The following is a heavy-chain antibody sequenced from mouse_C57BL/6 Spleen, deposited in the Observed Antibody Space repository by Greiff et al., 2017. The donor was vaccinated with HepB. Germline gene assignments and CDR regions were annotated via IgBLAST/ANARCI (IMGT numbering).Heavy chain of an antibody. V-gene: IGHV5-9*01. D-gene: IGHD2-12*01. J-gene: IGHJ1*03. CDR3: ARRYSSYWYFDV. CDR1: GFTFSSYT. CDR2: ISGGGGNT. Sequence: EVQGVESGGGLVKPGGSLKLSCAASGFTFSSYTMSWVRQTPEKRLEWVATISGGGGNTYYPDSVKGRFTISRDNAKNTLYLQMSSLRSEDTALYYCARRYSSYWYFDVWGTGTTVTVSS.